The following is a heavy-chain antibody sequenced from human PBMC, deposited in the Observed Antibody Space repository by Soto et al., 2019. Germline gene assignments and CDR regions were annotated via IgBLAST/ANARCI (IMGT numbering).Heavy chain of an antibody. CDR3: ARDQSGWELTTFFDY. Sequence: GASVKVSCKASGYTFTSYGISWVRQAPGQGLEWMGWISAYNGNTNYAQKLQGRVTMTTDTSTSTAYIELRRLRSDDTAVYYCARDQSGWELTTFFDYWGQGTLVTVSS. CDR1: GYTFTSYG. V-gene: IGHV1-18*04. CDR2: ISAYNGNT. J-gene: IGHJ4*02. D-gene: IGHD1-26*01.